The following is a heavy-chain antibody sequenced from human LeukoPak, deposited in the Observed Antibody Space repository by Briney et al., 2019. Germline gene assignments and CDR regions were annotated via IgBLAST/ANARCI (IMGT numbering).Heavy chain of an antibody. Sequence: ASVKVSCKASGYTFTDYAIHWVRQAPGQRLEWMGWINAGNGDTKYSQKFQGRVTITRDTSASTAHMELSSLRSEDTAVYYCARDRWVTTVNFDCWGQGTLVTVSS. V-gene: IGHV1-3*01. CDR2: INAGNGDT. J-gene: IGHJ4*02. D-gene: IGHD4-17*01. CDR1: GYTFTDYA. CDR3: ARDRWVTTVNFDC.